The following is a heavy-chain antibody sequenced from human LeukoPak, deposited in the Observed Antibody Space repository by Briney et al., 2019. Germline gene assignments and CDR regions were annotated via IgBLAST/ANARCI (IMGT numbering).Heavy chain of an antibody. CDR2: IYYSGST. Sequence: SQTLSLTCTVSGGSISSSDYFWSWLRQPPGKGLEWIGYIYYSGSTYYSPSLKGRVTISVDTSKSQFSLRLSSVTAADTAVYYCARGVLPAGIQGVYNWFDPWGQGTLVTVSS. J-gene: IGHJ5*02. CDR1: GGSISSSDYF. CDR3: ARGVLPAGIQGVYNWFDP. V-gene: IGHV4-30-4*01. D-gene: IGHD2-2*01.